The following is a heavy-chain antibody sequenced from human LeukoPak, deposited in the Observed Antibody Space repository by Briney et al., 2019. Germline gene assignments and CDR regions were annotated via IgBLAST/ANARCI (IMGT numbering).Heavy chain of an antibody. V-gene: IGHV3-53*04. CDR1: GFTVSSNY. J-gene: IGHJ4*02. D-gene: IGHD3-16*01. CDR3: ARGEGYQKTYYFDY. Sequence: GGSLRLSCAASGFTVSSNYMSWVRQAPGKGLEWVSVIYSGGSTYYADSVKGRFTISRHNSKNTLYLQMNSLRAEDTAVYYWARGEGYQKTYYFDYWGKGTLVTVSS. CDR2: IYSGGST.